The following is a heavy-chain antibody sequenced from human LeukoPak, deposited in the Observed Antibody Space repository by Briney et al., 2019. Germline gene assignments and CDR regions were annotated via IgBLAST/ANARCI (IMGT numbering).Heavy chain of an antibody. V-gene: IGHV3-23*01. Sequence: GGSLRLSCAASGFTFGSHAMYWVRQAPGKGLEWVAGIFGSGGSPHYADSVKGRFTISRDNSRNTVYLQINSLRAEDTAVYYCGKTTVGYSSGQKPAWPVDYWGQGTLVTVSS. CDR1: GFTFGSHA. J-gene: IGHJ4*02. D-gene: IGHD5-18*01. CDR3: GKTTVGYSSGQKPAWPVDY. CDR2: IFGSGGSP.